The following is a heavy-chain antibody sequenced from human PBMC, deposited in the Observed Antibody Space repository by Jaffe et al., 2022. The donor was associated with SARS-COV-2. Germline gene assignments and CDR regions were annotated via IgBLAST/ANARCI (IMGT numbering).Heavy chain of an antibody. Sequence: QVQLVQSGAEVKKPGASVTLSCKTSGYTFTSFAIHWVRQAPGQRLEWMGWVNAGNGNTKYSPRIQGRLTITRDTSTNTAYLDLTSLTSEDTAVYYCARDGGEFCIGGSCLDYWGQGAQVTVSS. V-gene: IGHV1-3*01. D-gene: IGHD2-15*01. CDR1: GYTFTSFA. CDR2: VNAGNGNT. J-gene: IGHJ4*02. CDR3: ARDGGEFCIGGSCLDY.